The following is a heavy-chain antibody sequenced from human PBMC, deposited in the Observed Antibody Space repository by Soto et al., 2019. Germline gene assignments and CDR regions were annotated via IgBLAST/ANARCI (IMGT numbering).Heavy chain of an antibody. V-gene: IGHV6-1*01. CDR3: ARGDTRSFQGSLWFDP. J-gene: IGHJ5*02. CDR1: GDSVSSNSAP. Sequence: SQTLSLTCAISGDSVSSNSAPWNWIRQSPSRGLEWLGRTYYRSKWYNDYAISVKSRITINPDTSKNQCSLQLNSVTPEDTAVYYCARGDTRSFQGSLWFDPWGQGTLVTVSS. D-gene: IGHD2-2*01. CDR2: TYYRSKWYN.